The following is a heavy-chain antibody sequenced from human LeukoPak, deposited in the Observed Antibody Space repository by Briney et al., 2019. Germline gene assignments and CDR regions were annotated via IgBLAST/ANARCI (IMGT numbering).Heavy chain of an antibody. CDR3: AITAMAPYYFDY. V-gene: IGHV1-46*01. CDR1: GYTFTSYY. Sequence: ASVKVSCKASGYTFTSYYMHWVRQAPGQGLEWMGIINPSGGSTSYAQKFQGRVTMTRDMSTSTVYMELSSLRSEDMAVYYCAITAMAPYYFDYWGQGTLVTVSS. D-gene: IGHD5-18*01. CDR2: INPSGGST. J-gene: IGHJ4*02.